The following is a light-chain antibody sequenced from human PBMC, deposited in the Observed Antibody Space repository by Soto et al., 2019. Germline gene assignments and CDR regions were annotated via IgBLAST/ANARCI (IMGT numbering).Light chain of an antibody. CDR3: QQFASSPRT. CDR1: QSVGTSQ. J-gene: IGKJ1*01. V-gene: IGKV3-20*01. Sequence: EIVLTQSPGTLSLSPGERATLFCRASQSVGTSQLACYQQKPGQAPRLLIGASSRATGVPARFIASGSGTEFTLTISRLEPEDFAVYYCQQFASSPRTFGRGTTVEIK. CDR2: GAS.